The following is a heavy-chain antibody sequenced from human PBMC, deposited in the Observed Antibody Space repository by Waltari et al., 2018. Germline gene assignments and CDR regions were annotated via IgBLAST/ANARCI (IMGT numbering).Heavy chain of an antibody. CDR1: GSPFTTYW. J-gene: IGHJ4*02. CDR3: ARGVGSPGDY. CDR2: IDPSDSET. D-gene: IGHD2-8*01. Sequence: EVQLVQSGAEMKKPGESLRISCQGSGSPFTTYWINWVRQMPGKGLEWMGRIDPSDSETKYSPSFQGLVTISVDKSSSIAYLQWNNLQASDSAMYYCARGVGSPGDYWGQGTLVTFSS. V-gene: IGHV5-10-1*03.